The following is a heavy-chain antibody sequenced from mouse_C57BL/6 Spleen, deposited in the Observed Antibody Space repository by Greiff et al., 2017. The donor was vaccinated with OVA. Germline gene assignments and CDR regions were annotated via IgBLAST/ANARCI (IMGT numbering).Heavy chain of an antibody. Sequence: EVQLVESGPELVKPGASVKISCKASGYSFTDYNMNWVKQSNGKSLEWIGVINPNYGTTSYNQKFKGKATLTVDQSSSTAYMQLNSLTSEDSAVYYCARSGYYSNYEGNMGAMDYWGQGTSVTVSS. CDR2: INPNYGTT. CDR3: ARSGYYSNYEGNMGAMDY. V-gene: IGHV1-39*01. J-gene: IGHJ4*01. CDR1: GYSFTDYN. D-gene: IGHD2-5*01.